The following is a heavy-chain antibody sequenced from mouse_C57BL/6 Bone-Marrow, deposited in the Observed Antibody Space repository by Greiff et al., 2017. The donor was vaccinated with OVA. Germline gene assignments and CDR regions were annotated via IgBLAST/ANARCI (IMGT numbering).Heavy chain of an antibody. D-gene: IGHD2-12*01. V-gene: IGHV5-4*01. CDR1: GFTFSSYA. CDR3: ARGGYSFPSWVAY. Sequence: EVQVVESGGGLVKPGGSLKLSCAASGFTFSSYAMSWVRQTPEKRLEWVATISDGGSYTYYPDNVKGRFTISRDNAKNNLYLQMSHLKSEDTAMYYCARGGYSFPSWVAYWGQGTLVTVSA. J-gene: IGHJ3*01. CDR2: ISDGGSYT.